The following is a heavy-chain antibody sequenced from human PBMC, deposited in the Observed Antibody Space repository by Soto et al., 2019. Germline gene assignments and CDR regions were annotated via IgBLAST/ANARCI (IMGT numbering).Heavy chain of an antibody. CDR1: GFTFSNHN. CDR3: ARESQGPLVLAPAEIGDS. J-gene: IGHJ4*02. V-gene: IGHV3-21*02. CDR2: ISYSSRHI. D-gene: IGHD2-2*01. Sequence: EVQLVESGGGLVKPGESLTLSCAASGFTFSNHNMNWVRKAPGKGLEWVSSISYSSRHIYYADSVKGRFTISRDNANKLFDLQMNSLKADDTDVYYCARESQGPLVLAPAEIGDSWVQGTLVTVSS.